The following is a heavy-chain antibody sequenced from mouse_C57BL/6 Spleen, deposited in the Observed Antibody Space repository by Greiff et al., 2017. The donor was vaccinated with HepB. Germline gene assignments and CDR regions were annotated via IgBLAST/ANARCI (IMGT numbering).Heavy chain of an antibody. D-gene: IGHD1-1*01. CDR2: ISDGGSYT. CDR3: ARGATVYYFDY. J-gene: IGHJ2*01. V-gene: IGHV5-4*03. Sequence: DVKFVESGGGLVKPGGSLKLSCAASGFTFSSYAMSWVRQTPEKRLEWVATISDGGSYTYYPDNVKGRFTISRDNAKNNLYLQMSHLKSEDTAMYYCARGATVYYFDYWGQGTTLTVSS. CDR1: GFTFSSYA.